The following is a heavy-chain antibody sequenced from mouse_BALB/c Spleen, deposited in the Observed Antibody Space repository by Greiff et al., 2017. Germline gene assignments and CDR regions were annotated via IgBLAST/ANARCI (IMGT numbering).Heavy chain of an antibody. J-gene: IGHJ4*01. CDR3: ARVGITTPHYAMDY. D-gene: IGHD2-4*01. CDR1: GFTFSDYY. Sequence: EVKLVESGGGLVKPGGSLKLSCAASGFTFSDYYMYWVRQTPEKRLEWVATISDGGSYTYYPDSVKGRFTISRDNAKNNLYLQMSSLKSEDTAMYYCARVGITTPHYAMDYWGQGTSVTVSS. CDR2: ISDGGSYT. V-gene: IGHV5-4*02.